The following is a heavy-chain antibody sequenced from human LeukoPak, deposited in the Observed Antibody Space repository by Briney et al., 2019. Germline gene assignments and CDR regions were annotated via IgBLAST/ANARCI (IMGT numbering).Heavy chain of an antibody. CDR1: EFRFGRDW. J-gene: IGHJ1*01. Sequence: PGGSLRLSCVASEFRFGRDWISWVRQAPGEGLEWVAGIKQDGSEAYYVGSVRGRFTVSVDNGKNSLYLQMNSLRAEDTARYYCATLDSTKSVFWGRGTAVTVSS. CDR2: IKQDGSEA. D-gene: IGHD2-2*01. V-gene: IGHV3-7*01. CDR3: ATLDSTKSVF.